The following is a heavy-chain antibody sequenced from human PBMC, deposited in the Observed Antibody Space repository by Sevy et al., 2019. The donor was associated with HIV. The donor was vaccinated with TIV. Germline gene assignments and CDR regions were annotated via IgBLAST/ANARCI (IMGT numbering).Heavy chain of an antibody. CDR3: AREGTGGWLDY. J-gene: IGHJ4*02. Sequence: SETLSLTCTVSGDSISSYYWSWIRQPPGKGLEWIGYIYYSGSTNYNPSLKSRVTISVDTSKNQFSLKLSSVTAADRAVYYCAREGTGGWLDYWGQGTLVTVSS. CDR1: GDSISSYY. CDR2: IYYSGST. D-gene: IGHD6-19*01. V-gene: IGHV4-59*01.